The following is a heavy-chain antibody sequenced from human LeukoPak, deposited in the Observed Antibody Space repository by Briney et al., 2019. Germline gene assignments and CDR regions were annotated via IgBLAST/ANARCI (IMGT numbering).Heavy chain of an antibody. CDR1: GYTFTGYY. D-gene: IGHD4-23*01. CDR2: INPNSGGT. Sequence: ASVKVSCKASGYTFTGYYMHWVRQAPGQGLEWMGWINPNSGGTNYAQKFQGRVTMTRDTSISTAYMELSRLRSDDTAVYYCAREGTYGGSRYFDYWGQGTLVTVSS. J-gene: IGHJ4*02. V-gene: IGHV1-2*02. CDR3: AREGTYGGSRYFDY.